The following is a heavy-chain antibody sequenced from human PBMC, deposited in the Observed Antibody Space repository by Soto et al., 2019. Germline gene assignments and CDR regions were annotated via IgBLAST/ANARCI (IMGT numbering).Heavy chain of an antibody. CDR2: IHYSGST. CDR3: AREPPLIFGMDV. J-gene: IGHJ6*02. Sequence: SETLSLTCTVSGGSISSYYWSWIRQPPGKGLEWIGYIHYSGSTNYNPSLKSRVTISVDTSKNQFSLKLSSVTAADTAVYYCAREPPLIFGMDVWGQGTTVTVSS. D-gene: IGHD2-15*01. V-gene: IGHV4-59*01. CDR1: GGSISSYY.